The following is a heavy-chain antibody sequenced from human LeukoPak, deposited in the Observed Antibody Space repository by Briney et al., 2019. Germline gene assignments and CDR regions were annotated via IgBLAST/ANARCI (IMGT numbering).Heavy chain of an antibody. CDR3: ARGPYFFDNRNSIRYYFDH. CDR1: GGSINNRNYY. Sequence: SETLSLTCTVSGGSINNRNYYWGWIRQPPGKAPEWIGTIYYSGSTYYKASLKSRVTISVLTSKNQFSLRLTSVTAADTAVYYCARGPYFFDNRNSIRYYFDHWGQGTLVSASS. CDR2: IYYSGST. J-gene: IGHJ4*02. V-gene: IGHV4-39*07. D-gene: IGHD3-22*01.